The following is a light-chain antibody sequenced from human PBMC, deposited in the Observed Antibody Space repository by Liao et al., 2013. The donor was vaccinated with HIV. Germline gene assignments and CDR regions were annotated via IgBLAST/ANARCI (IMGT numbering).Light chain of an antibody. Sequence: SYVLTQPPSVSVAPGKTARITCGGNNIGSKSVHWYQQKPGQAPXLVIYYXSDRPSGIPERFSGSNSGNTATLTISRVEAGDEADYYCQVWDSSSDHYVFGTGTKVTVL. CDR1: NIGSKS. CDR3: QVWDSSSDHYV. CDR2: YXS. V-gene: IGLV3-21*01. J-gene: IGLJ1*01.